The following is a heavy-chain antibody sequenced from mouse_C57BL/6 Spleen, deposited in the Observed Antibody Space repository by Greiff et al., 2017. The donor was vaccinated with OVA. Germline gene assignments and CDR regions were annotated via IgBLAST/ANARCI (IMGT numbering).Heavy chain of an antibody. Sequence: QVQLKESGAELARPGASVKMSCKASGYTFTSYTMHWVKQRPGQGLEWIGYINPSSGYTKYNQKFKDKATLTADKSSSTAYMQLSSLTSEDSAVYYCSSPYGYEDAMDYWGQGTSVTVSS. CDR3: SSPYGYEDAMDY. J-gene: IGHJ4*01. CDR1: GYTFTSYT. D-gene: IGHD2-2*01. CDR2: INPSSGYT. V-gene: IGHV1-4*01.